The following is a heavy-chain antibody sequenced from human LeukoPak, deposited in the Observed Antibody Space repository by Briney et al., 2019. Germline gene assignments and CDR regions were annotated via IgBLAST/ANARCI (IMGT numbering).Heavy chain of an antibody. CDR1: GGTFSSYA. CDR2: IIPIFGTA. Sequence: GASVTVSFTASGGTFSSYAISWVRQAPGQGLEWMGGIIPIFGTANYAQKFQGRVTITADESTSTAYMELSSLRSEDTAVYYCAATGWELQVGAFDIWGQGTMVTVSS. J-gene: IGHJ3*02. D-gene: IGHD1-26*01. CDR3: AATGWELQVGAFDI. V-gene: IGHV1-69*13.